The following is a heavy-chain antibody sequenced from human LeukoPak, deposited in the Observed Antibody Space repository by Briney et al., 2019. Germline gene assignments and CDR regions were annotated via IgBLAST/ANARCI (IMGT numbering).Heavy chain of an antibody. V-gene: IGHV3-23*01. Sequence: PGGSLRLSCGASGFIFSNYAMSWVRQAPGKGLEWVSAISGSGVYTYYADSVKGRFTISRDNSKNTLYLQMNSLRAEDTAMYYCAKDTPHYDSQDFWGQGTLVTVSS. J-gene: IGHJ4*02. CDR3: AKDTPHYDSQDF. D-gene: IGHD3-22*01. CDR1: GFIFSNYA. CDR2: ISGSGVYT.